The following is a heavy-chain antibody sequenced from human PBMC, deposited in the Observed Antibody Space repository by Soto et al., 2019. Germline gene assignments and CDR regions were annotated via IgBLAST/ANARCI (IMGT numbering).Heavy chain of an antibody. CDR3: AREYGSGSSPPWFDP. CDR2: INRNGDKT. V-gene: IGHV3-20*01. J-gene: IGHJ5*02. Sequence: GGSLRLSCAASGFTFDDYGMSWVRQAPGKGLEWVSGINRNGDKTGYADSVKSRFTISRDNAKNSLYLQMNSLRAEDTALYHCAREYGSGSSPPWFDPWGQGTLVTV. D-gene: IGHD3-10*01. CDR1: GFTFDDYG.